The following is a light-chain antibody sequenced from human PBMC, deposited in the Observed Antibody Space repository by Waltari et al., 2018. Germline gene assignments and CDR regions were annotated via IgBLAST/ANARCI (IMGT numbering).Light chain of an antibody. Sequence: SYELTQPPSVSVSPRQTASITCSGDHLGGQYIHWYQQKPAQSPVLVIHQDNKRPSGIPERFAGSSSGNTATLTISGTQAIDEADYFCQAWDRSPIFGGGTKLTVL. V-gene: IGLV3-1*01. CDR3: QAWDRSPI. J-gene: IGLJ2*01. CDR1: HLGGQY. CDR2: QDN.